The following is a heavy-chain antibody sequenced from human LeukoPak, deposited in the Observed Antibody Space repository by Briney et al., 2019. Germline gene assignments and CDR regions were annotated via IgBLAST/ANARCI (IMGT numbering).Heavy chain of an antibody. CDR3: ARDRRSVNYDFWSGYPWFFDY. J-gene: IGHJ4*02. D-gene: IGHD3-3*01. Sequence: GGSLRLSCAASGFTFDDYGMSWVRQAPGKGLEWVSGINWNGGSTVYADSVKGRFTISRDNAKNSLYLQMNSLRAEDTALYYCARDRRSVNYDFWSGYPWFFDYWGQGTLVTVSS. CDR2: INWNGGST. V-gene: IGHV3-20*04. CDR1: GFTFDDYG.